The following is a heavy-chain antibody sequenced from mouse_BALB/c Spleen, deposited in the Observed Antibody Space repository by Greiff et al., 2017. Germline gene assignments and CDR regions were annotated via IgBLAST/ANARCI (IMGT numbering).Heavy chain of an antibody. D-gene: IGHD1-2*01. CDR2: ISDGGSYT. J-gene: IGHJ4*01. CDR1: GFTFSDYY. Sequence: EVQLVESGGGLVKPGGSLKLSCAASGFTFSDYYMYWVRQTPEKRLEWVATISDGGSYTYYPDSVKGRFTISRDNAKNNLYLQMSSLKSEDTAMYYCARGSFYYGYGGYYAMDYWGQGTSVTVSS. CDR3: ARGSFYYGYGGYYAMDY. V-gene: IGHV5-4*02.